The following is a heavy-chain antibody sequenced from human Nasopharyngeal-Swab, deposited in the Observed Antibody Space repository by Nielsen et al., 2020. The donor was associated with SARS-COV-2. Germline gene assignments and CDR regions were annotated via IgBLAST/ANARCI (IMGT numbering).Heavy chain of an antibody. CDR1: GGSISSSNW. CDR3: ARVSPGSSWYPYYFDY. V-gene: IGHV4-4*02. Sequence: SETLSLTCAASGGSISSSNWWSWVRQPPGKGLEWIGEIYHSGSTNYNPSLKSRVTISVDKSKNQFSLKLSSVTAADTAVYYCARVSPGSSWYPYYFDYWGQGTLVTVSS. CDR2: IYHSGST. J-gene: IGHJ4*02. D-gene: IGHD6-13*01.